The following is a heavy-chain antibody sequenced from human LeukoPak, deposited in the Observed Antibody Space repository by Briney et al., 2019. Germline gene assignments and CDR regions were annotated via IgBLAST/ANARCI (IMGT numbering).Heavy chain of an antibody. Sequence: GRSLRLSCAASGFTFSSYVMHWVRQAPGKGPEWVAFIRYNGNNQYYADSVKGRFTISRDNSKNTLYLQMNSLKGDDTAVYYCAKDSAFYYIDVWGKGTTVIISS. J-gene: IGHJ6*03. V-gene: IGHV3-30*02. CDR2: IRYNGNNQ. D-gene: IGHD3-10*01. CDR3: AKDSAFYYIDV. CDR1: GFTFSSYV.